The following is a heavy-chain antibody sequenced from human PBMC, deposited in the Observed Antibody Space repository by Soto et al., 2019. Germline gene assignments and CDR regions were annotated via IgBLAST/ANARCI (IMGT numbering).Heavy chain of an antibody. CDR1: GGSFSGYY. CDR2: INHSGST. V-gene: IGHV4-34*01. CDR3: AILNDVGGDY. D-gene: IGHD1-1*01. J-gene: IGHJ4*02. Sequence: QVQLQQWGAGLLKPSETLSLTCAVYGGSFSGYYWSWIRQPPGKGLEWVGEINHSGSTNYNTSLKSQVTISVDTSKNQYSLKLSSVTAAETAVYNCAILNDVGGDYWGQGTLVTVSS.